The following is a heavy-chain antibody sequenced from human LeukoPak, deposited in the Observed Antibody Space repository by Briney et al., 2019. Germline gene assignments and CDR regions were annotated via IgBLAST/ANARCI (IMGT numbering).Heavy chain of an antibody. CDR3: AKDRYDSSGYIFDY. Sequence: GGSLRLSCAASGFTFSSYGMHWVRQAPGKGLEWVAVISNDGSNKYSADSVKGRFTISRDNSKNTLYLQMNSLRAEDTAVHYCAKDRYDSSGYIFDYWGQGTLVTVSS. CDR2: ISNDGSNK. CDR1: GFTFSSYG. D-gene: IGHD3-22*01. J-gene: IGHJ4*02. V-gene: IGHV3-30*18.